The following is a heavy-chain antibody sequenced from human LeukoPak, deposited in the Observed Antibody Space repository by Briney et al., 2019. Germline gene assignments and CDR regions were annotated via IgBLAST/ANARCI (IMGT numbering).Heavy chain of an antibody. J-gene: IGHJ5*02. Sequence: SVKVSCKASGGIFSSYAISWVRQAPGQGLEWMGRIIPILGIANDAQKFQGRVTITADKSTSTAYMELSSLRSEDTAVYYCARDSVVAATGWFDPWGQGTLVTVSS. CDR1: GGIFSSYA. CDR3: ARDSVVAATGWFDP. D-gene: IGHD2-15*01. CDR2: IIPILGIA. V-gene: IGHV1-69*04.